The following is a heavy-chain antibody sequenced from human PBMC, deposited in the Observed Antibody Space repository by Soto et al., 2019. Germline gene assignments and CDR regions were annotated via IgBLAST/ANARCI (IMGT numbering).Heavy chain of an antibody. CDR1: GFSFSISP. V-gene: IGHV3-30-3*01. CDR2: ISYDGTNK. CDR3: ARDPKTSGGQHWAFNYFDS. Sequence: GGSLRLSFAASGFSFSISPMHWVRQSPGEGPEWVALISYDGTNKFYADSVKGRFTISRDNSKSTLYLQVDSLRPEDAAVYYCARDPKTSGGQHWAFNYFDSWGQGTLVTVSS. D-gene: IGHD7-27*01. J-gene: IGHJ4*02.